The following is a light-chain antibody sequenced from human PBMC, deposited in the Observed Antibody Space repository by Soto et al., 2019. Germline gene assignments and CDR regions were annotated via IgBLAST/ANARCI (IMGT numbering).Light chain of an antibody. CDR2: DVS. V-gene: IGLV2-14*01. CDR3: SSYSSSSTLVL. Sequence: QSALTQPASVSGSPGQSITISCTGTSSDVGGYNYVSWYQQHPGKAPKVMIYDVSKRPSGVSTRFSGSKSGNTASLTISGLQAEDEADYYCSSYSSSSTLVLFGGGTQLTVL. CDR1: SSDVGGYNY. J-gene: IGLJ2*01.